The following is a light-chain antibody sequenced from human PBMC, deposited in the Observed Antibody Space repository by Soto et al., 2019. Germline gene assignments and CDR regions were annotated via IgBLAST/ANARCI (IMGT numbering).Light chain of an antibody. V-gene: IGLV1-44*01. J-gene: IGLJ2*01. Sequence: QSVLTQPPSASGTPGQRVTISCSGSSSSIGSNTVNWYQQLPGTAPKLLIYTNDQRPSGVPDRFSGSKSGTSASLAISGLQSADAADYYCAAWDDSLNGVVFGGGTKLTVL. CDR1: SSSIGSNT. CDR3: AAWDDSLNGVV. CDR2: TND.